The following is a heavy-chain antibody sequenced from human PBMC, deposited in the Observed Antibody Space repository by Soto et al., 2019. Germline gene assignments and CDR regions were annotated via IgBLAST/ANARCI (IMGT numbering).Heavy chain of an antibody. CDR1: GFSLSTSGVG. V-gene: IGHV2-5*02. J-gene: IGHJ4*02. D-gene: IGHD1-26*01. Sequence: QITLKESGPTLVKPTQTLTLTCTFSGFSLSTSGVGVGWIRQPPGKALEWLALIYWDDDKRYSPSLKSRLTITKDTSKNQVVLTITNIDPVDTATYYCALRAPPIVGVTLFHSWGQGTLVTVSS. CDR2: IYWDDDK. CDR3: ALRAPPIVGVTLFHS.